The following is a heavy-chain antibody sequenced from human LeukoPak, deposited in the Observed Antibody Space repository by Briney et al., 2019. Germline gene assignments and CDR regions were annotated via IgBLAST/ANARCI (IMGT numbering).Heavy chain of an antibody. V-gene: IGHV4-4*07. D-gene: IGHD3-10*01. CDR2: IYTTGTT. J-gene: IGHJ4*02. Sequence: PSETLSLTRSVSGGSINSYYWGGVRQPAGKGLEWIGRIYTTGTTNYSPSLKSRLSMSLDTSKNQFSLTLTSVTAADTAVYYCGRQGYTASYYFVDYWSPGTLVTVSS. CDR1: GGSINSYY. CDR3: GRQGYTASYYFVDY.